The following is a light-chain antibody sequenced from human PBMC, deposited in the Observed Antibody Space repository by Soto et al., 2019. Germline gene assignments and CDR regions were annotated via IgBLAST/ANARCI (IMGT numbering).Light chain of an antibody. CDR2: KVS. CDR1: HSLVYSDGNIY. J-gene: IGKJ1*01. V-gene: IGKV2-30*01. Sequence: DVVMTQSPLSLPVTLGQPASISCRSSHSLVYSDGNIYLNWFQLRPGQSPRRLIYKVSDRDSGVPDKFSGSGSGTDFTLEISRVEAEDVGLYSCMQGTHWPWTFGQGTKVEIK. CDR3: MQGTHWPWT.